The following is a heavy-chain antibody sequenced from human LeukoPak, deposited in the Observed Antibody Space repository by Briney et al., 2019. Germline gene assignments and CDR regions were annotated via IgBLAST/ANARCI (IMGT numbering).Heavy chain of an antibody. D-gene: IGHD3-3*01. V-gene: IGHV3-23*01. Sequence: PGGSLRLSCAASGFTFSSYAMSWVRQAPGKGLEWVSAISGSGGSTYYADSVKGRFTISRDNSKNTLYLQMNSLRAEDTAVYYCAKDLITIVGVGPGLAFDYWGQGTLVTVSS. J-gene: IGHJ4*02. CDR2: ISGSGGST. CDR1: GFTFSSYA. CDR3: AKDLITIVGVGPGLAFDY.